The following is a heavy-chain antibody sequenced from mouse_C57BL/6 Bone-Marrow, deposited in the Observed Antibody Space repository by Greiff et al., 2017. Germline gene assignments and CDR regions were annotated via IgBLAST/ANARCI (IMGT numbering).Heavy chain of an antibody. Sequence: VQLQQSGAELVKPGASVKLSCKASGYTFTEYTIHWVKQRSGQGLEWIGWFYPGSGSIKYNEKFKDKATLTADKSSSTVYMELMSLTSEDSSVYFCARHEEGNWDGSWFAYWGQGTLVTVSA. CDR1: GYTFTEYT. CDR3: ARHEEGNWDGSWFAY. D-gene: IGHD4-1*01. CDR2: FYPGSGSI. V-gene: IGHV1-62-2*01. J-gene: IGHJ3*01.